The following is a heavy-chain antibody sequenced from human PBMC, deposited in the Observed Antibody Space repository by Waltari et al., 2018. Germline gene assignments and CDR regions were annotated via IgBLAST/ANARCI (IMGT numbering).Heavy chain of an antibody. V-gene: IGHV4-59*01. J-gene: IGHJ3*02. CDR1: GDSLGTSY. Sequence: QVQLRESGPGLVKSSETLSLPCSVSGDSLGTSYWRWIRQSPGKGLEWIGYVQSSGSTDYNPSFRGRVTMSADASKNQFSLTLKSLTAADTATYFCARALWRVGTRGDFFDIWGRGTTVTVS. CDR2: VQSSGST. D-gene: IGHD1-7*01. CDR3: ARALWRVGTRGDFFDI.